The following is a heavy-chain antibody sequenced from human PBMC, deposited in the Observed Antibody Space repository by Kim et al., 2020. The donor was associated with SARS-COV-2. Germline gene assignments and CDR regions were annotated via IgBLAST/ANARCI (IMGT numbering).Heavy chain of an antibody. D-gene: IGHD5-12*01. CDR2: ISGFTGDT. Sequence: ASVKVSCETSGYTFNRRGITWVRQAPGQGLEWMGWISGFTGDTNYEQKFQGRLTMTIDTSTSTAYMELRSLRSDDTAVYYCARGFSGYVLDYWGPGTLVT. CDR1: GYTFNRRG. J-gene: IGHJ4*02. CDR3: ARGFSGYVLDY. V-gene: IGHV1-18*01.